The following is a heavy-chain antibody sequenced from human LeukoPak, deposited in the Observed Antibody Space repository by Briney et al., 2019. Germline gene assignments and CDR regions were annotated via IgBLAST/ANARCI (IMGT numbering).Heavy chain of an antibody. J-gene: IGHJ6*04. V-gene: IGHV3-11*06. D-gene: IGHD1-26*01. CDR1: GFTFSDYY. CDR2: ISSSSSYT. CDR3: AREKLGTGAHYYYGMDV. Sequence: GGSLLLSCAASGFTFSDYYMSWIRPAPGKGLEWVSYISSSSSYTNYAASVKGRFTISRDNAKNSLYLQMNSLRAEDTAVYYCAREKLGTGAHYYYGMDVWGKGTTVTVSS.